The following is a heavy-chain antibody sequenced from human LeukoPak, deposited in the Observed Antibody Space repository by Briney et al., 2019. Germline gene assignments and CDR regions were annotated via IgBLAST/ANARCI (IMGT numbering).Heavy chain of an antibody. D-gene: IGHD6-19*01. V-gene: IGHV4-59*08. CDR3: ARTGSSGWYSDY. CDR1: GGSISSYY. J-gene: IGHJ4*02. CDR2: IYYSGST. Sequence: PSETLSLTCTVSGGSISSYYWSWIRQPPGKGLEWIGYIYYSGSTNYNPSPKSRVTISVDTSKNQFSLKLSSVTAADTAVYYCARTGSSGWYSDYWGQGTLVTVSS.